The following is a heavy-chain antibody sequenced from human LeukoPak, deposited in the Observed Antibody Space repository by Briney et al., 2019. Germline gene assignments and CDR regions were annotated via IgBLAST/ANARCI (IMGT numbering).Heavy chain of an antibody. CDR2: INQDGGER. J-gene: IGHJ4*02. CDR3: ARAYWGSVDY. Sequence: QTGGSLRLSCAASGFTFSSYWMSWVRQAPGKGLEWVANINQDGGERYYVDSMKGRFTISRDNPKKSLFLQINGLTDQDTAVYYCARAYWGSVDYWGQGTLVTVSS. V-gene: IGHV3-7*03. CDR1: GFTFSSYW. D-gene: IGHD7-27*01.